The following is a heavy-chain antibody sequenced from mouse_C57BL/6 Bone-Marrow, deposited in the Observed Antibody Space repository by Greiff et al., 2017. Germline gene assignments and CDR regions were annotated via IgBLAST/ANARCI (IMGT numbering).Heavy chain of an antibody. V-gene: IGHV5-9-1*02. CDR2: ISSGGDYI. J-gene: IGHJ4*01. D-gene: IGHD2-4*01. CDR1: GFTFSSYA. CDR3: TRCGVYDYDSGGYYYAIDD. Sequence: EVKLMESGEGLVKPGGSLKLSCAASGFTFSSYAMSWVRQTPEKRLEWVAYISSGGDYIYSADHVKGRFTISRDNARNTLYLQMSRLKSEDTAMYDLTRCGVYDYDSGGYYYAIDDWGQGTSVTVSS.